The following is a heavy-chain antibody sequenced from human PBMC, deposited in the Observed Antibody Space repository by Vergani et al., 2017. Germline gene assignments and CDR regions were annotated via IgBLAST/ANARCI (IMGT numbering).Heavy chain of an antibody. J-gene: IGHJ6*02. Sequence: VQLVESGGGVVQPGRSLRLSCAASGFTFSSNYMSWVRQAPGKGLEWVSVIYSGGSTYYADSVRGRFTISRHNSKNTLYLQMNSLRAEDTAVYSCARAATITPYGMDVWGQGTTVTVSS. CDR1: GFTFSSNY. D-gene: IGHD5-24*01. CDR2: IYSGGST. CDR3: ARAATITPYGMDV. V-gene: IGHV3-53*04.